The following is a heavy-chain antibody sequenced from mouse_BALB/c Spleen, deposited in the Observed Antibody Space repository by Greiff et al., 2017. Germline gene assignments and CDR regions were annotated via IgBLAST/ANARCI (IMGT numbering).Heavy chain of an antibody. CDR1: GFTFSSFG. J-gene: IGHJ1*01. CDR2: ISSGSSTI. V-gene: IGHV5-17*02. Sequence: EVQLVESGGGLVQPGGSRKLSCAASGFTFSSFGMHWVRQAPEKGLEWVAYISSGSSTIYYADTVKGRFTISRDNPKNTRFLQMTSLRSEDTAMYYCARSGGIYFFFDVWGAGTTVTVSS. CDR3: ARSGGIYFFFDV. D-gene: IGHD1-1*01.